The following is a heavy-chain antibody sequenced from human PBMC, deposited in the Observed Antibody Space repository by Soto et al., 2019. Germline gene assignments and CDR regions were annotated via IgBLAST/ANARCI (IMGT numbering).Heavy chain of an antibody. J-gene: IGHJ4*02. CDR2: IYYSGST. CDR1: GGSISSYY. V-gene: IGHV4-59*01. Sequence: QVQLQESGPGLVKPSETLALTCTVSGGSISSYYWSWIRQPPGKGLEWIGYIYYSGSTNHNPSLKSRVTLSVDTSKTRCSLTLSSVPAAGPAVYYWARVLRTVSVDCWGQGALVTVSS. D-gene: IGHD2-8*02. CDR3: ARVLRTVSVDC.